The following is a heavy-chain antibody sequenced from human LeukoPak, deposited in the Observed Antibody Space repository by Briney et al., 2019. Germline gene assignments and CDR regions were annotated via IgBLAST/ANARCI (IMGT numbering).Heavy chain of an antibody. CDR1: GGTFSSYA. D-gene: IGHD6-13*01. V-gene: IGHV1-69*06. Sequence: ASVKVSCKASGGTFSSYAISWVRQAPGQGLEWMGGIIPIFGTTNYAQKFQGRVTITADRSTSTAYMELSSLRSEDTAVYYCARSSIIAAAGPYYFDYWGQGTLVTVSS. CDR2: IIPIFGTT. J-gene: IGHJ4*02. CDR3: ARSSIIAAAGPYYFDY.